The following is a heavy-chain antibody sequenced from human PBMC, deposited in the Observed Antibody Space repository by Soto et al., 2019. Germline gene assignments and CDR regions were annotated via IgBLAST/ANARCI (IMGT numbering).Heavy chain of an antibody. CDR3: ARGGGAYDV. CDR1: GYIVTSFG. Sequence: QVQLVQSGTEVKKPGATVKVSCKASGYIVTSFGINWVRQAPGQGLEWMGCISEYGDSNYSEKFQDRISLTTDPNTNTAYMELRSLGSDDTGVYYCARGGGAYDVWGQGTKITVSS. J-gene: IGHJ3*01. V-gene: IGHV1-18*01. CDR2: ISEYGDS.